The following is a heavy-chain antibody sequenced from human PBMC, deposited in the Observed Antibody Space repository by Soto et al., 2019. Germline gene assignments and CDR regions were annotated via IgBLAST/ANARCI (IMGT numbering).Heavy chain of an antibody. J-gene: IGHJ6*02. Sequence: ASVNVSCTGSGYIFTSYGITWLRQALGHGLEWMRWISAYNGNTKYAQKLQGIVTMTTETSPSTADMELRSLRSNDKAVYYCGRDGDAYSDGCGYSDYVIDVWG. V-gene: IGHV1-18*04. CDR2: ISAYNGNT. CDR3: GRDGDAYSDGCGYSDYVIDV. CDR1: GYIFTSYG. D-gene: IGHD5-18*01.